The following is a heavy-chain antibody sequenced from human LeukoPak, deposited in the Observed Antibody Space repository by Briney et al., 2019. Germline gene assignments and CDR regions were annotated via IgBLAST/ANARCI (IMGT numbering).Heavy chain of an antibody. CDR2: IYYGGST. V-gene: IGHV4-59*01. CDR3: ARGGSDFWSGYYGSYAFDI. D-gene: IGHD3-3*01. J-gene: IGHJ3*02. CDR1: GGSISSYY. Sequence: PSETLSLTCTVSGGSISSYYWSWIRQPPGKGLEWIGYIYYGGSTNYNPSLKSRVTISVDTSKNQFSLKLSSVTAADTAVYYCARGGSDFWSGYYGSYAFDIWGQGTMVTVSS.